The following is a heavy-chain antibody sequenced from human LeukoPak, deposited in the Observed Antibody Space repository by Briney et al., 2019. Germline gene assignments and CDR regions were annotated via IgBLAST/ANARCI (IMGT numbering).Heavy chain of an antibody. CDR2: IKQDGSEK. CDR3: ARDISRYPPMVRGVIIGGAFDI. Sequence: GGSLRISCAASGFTFSSYWMSWVRQAPGKGLEWVANIKQDGSEKYYVDSVKGRFTISRDNAKNSLYLQMNSLRAEDTAVYYCARDISRYPPMVRGVIIGGAFDIWGQGTMVTVSS. J-gene: IGHJ3*02. D-gene: IGHD3-10*01. CDR1: GFTFSSYW. V-gene: IGHV3-7*01.